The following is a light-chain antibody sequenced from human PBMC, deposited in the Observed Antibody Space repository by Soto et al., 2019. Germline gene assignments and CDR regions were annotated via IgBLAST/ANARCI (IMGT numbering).Light chain of an antibody. J-gene: IGKJ5*01. CDR3: QQLNSYPFT. V-gene: IGKV1-12*02. CDR2: SAS. Sequence: IQMTQSPSSLSASIGDRVTITCRASQGIGVRLAWFQQKPGKALQYLIQSASTLQSGVPSRFSGSGSGTEFILTINSLQPEDVATYYCQQLNSYPFTFGQGTRLEIK. CDR1: QGIGVR.